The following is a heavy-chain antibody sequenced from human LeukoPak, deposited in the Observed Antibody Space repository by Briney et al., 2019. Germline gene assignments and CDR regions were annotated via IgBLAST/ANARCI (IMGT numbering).Heavy chain of an antibody. CDR2: IIPIFGTA. CDR1: GYTLTELS. J-gene: IGHJ4*02. CDR3: AREQDIVAPYYFDY. V-gene: IGHV1-69*13. D-gene: IGHD5-12*01. Sequence: ASVKVSCKVSGYTLTELSIHWVRQAPGKGLEWMGGIIPIFGTANYAQKFQGRVTITADESTSTAYMELSSLRSEDTAVYYCAREQDIVAPYYFDYWGQGTLVTVSS.